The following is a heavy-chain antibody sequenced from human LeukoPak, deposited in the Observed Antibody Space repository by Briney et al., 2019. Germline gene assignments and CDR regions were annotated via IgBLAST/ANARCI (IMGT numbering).Heavy chain of an antibody. CDR3: ARDGERITIFGVVTENQYYFDY. CDR2: ISYDGSNK. J-gene: IGHJ4*02. Sequence: PGRSLRLSCAASGFTFSSYGMHWVRQAPGKGLEWVAVISYDGSNKYYADSVKGRFTISRDNSKNTLYLQMNSLRAEDTAVYYCARDGERITIFGVVTENQYYFDYWGQGTLVTVSS. CDR1: GFTFSSYG. V-gene: IGHV3-30*03. D-gene: IGHD3-3*01.